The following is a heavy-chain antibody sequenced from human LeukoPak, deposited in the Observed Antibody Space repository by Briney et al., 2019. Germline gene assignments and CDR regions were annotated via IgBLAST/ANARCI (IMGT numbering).Heavy chain of an antibody. CDR3: AKVRSYYDSSGYQLLGAFDI. V-gene: IGHV3-23*01. J-gene: IGHJ3*02. Sequence: GGSLRLSCAASGFTFSSYAMSWVRQAPGKGLEWVSAISGSGGSTYYADSVKGRFTISRDNSKNTLCLQMNSLRAEDTAVYYCAKVRSYYDSSGYQLLGAFDIWGQGTMVTVSS. CDR1: GFTFSSYA. CDR2: ISGSGGST. D-gene: IGHD3-22*01.